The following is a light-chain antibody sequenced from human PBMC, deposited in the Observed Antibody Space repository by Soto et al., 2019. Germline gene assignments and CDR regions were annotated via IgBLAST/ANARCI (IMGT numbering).Light chain of an antibody. Sequence: QSSLTQPRSVSGSPGQSVTISCTGTSSDVGGYNYVSWYQQHPGKAPKLMIYDVSKRPSGVPDRFSGSKSGNTASLTISGLQAEDEDDYYCCSYAGSYTFEVFGGGTKLTV. J-gene: IGLJ2*01. CDR1: SSDVGGYNY. V-gene: IGLV2-11*01. CDR2: DVS. CDR3: CSYAGSYTFEV.